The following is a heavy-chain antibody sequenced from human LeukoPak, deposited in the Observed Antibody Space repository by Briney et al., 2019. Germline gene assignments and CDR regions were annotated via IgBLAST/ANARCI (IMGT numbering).Heavy chain of an antibody. D-gene: IGHD1-26*01. Sequence: GASVKVSCKASGYTFTGYYMHWVRQAPGQGLEWMGWINPNSGGANYAQKFQGRVTMTRDTSISTAYMELSRLRSDDTAVYYCARGAPELLLYYFDYWGQGTLVTVSS. J-gene: IGHJ4*02. CDR2: INPNSGGA. V-gene: IGHV1-2*02. CDR3: ARGAPELLLYYFDY. CDR1: GYTFTGYY.